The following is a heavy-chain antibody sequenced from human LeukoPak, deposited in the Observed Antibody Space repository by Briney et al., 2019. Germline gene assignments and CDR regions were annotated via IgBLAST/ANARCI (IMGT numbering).Heavy chain of an antibody. CDR1: GGSISSSNW. J-gene: IGHJ4*02. D-gene: IGHD6-13*01. CDR3: ARGPSVAAHLDY. V-gene: IGHV4-4*02. CDR2: IYHHGAT. Sequence: SETLSLTCAVSGGSISSSNWWSWVRPPPGKGLEWIGEIYHHGATNYNPSLKSRVTLSVDTSKNQFSLELSSVTAADTAVYYCARGPSVAAHLDYWGQGTLVTVSS.